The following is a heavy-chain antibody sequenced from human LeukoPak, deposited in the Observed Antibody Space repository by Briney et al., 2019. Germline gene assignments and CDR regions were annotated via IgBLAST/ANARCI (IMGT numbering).Heavy chain of an antibody. J-gene: IGHJ4*02. CDR1: GFTFSSYG. D-gene: IGHD4-17*01. Sequence: GGSLRLSCAAFGFTFSSYGMHWVRQAPGKGLEWVSFIRYDGSNKYYADSVKGRFTISRDNSKNTLYLQMNSLRAEDTAVYYCAKDQTTVTPEGFDYWGQGTLVTVSS. CDR2: IRYDGSNK. CDR3: AKDQTTVTPEGFDY. V-gene: IGHV3-30*02.